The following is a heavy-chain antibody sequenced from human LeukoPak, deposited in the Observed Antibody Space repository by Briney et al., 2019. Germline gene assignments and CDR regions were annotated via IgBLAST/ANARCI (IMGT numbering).Heavy chain of an antibody. CDR1: GFTFNTYT. V-gene: IGHV3-48*01. J-gene: IGHJ4*02. CDR2: ISGSSGII. CDR3: ARGEWELPN. D-gene: IGHD1-26*01. Sequence: WGSLRLSCAASGFTFNTYTMNWVRQAPGKGLEWVSYISGSSGIIDYADSVRGRFTISRDNAKNSLYLQMNSLRAEDTAVYYCARGEWELPNWGQGTLVTVSS.